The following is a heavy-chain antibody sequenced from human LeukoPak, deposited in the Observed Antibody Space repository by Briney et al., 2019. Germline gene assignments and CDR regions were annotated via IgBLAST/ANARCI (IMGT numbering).Heavy chain of an antibody. CDR2: INPSGGST. J-gene: IGHJ4*02. CDR3: AKLGIPGIAVAGGRYYFDY. V-gene: IGHV1-46*01. Sequence: ASVKASCKASGYTFTSYYMHWVRQAPGQGLEWMGIINPSGGSTSYAQKFQGRVTMTRDTSTSTVYLELSSLRSEDTAVCYCAKLGIPGIAVAGGRYYFDYWGQGTLVTVSS. D-gene: IGHD6-19*01. CDR1: GYTFTSYY.